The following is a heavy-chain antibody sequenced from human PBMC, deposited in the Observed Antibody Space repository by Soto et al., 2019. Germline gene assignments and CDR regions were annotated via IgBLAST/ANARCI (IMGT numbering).Heavy chain of an antibody. CDR3: TSDGFSGIVGI. CDR2: IRSKASRETR. V-gene: IGHV3-15*01. D-gene: IGHD1-26*01. CDR1: GFPFSQAW. Sequence: EVQLVQSGGRLVTPGGSLRLSCAASGFPFSQAWMAWVRQAPGKGLEWIARIRSKASRETREYAAPVQGRFAVSRDDSKNMLYLEMNSLKIEDTGVYYCTSDGFSGIVGIWGQGTMVTVSS. J-gene: IGHJ3*02.